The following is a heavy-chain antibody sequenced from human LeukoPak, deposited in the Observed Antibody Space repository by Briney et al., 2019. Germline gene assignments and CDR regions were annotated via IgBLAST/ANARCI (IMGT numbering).Heavy chain of an antibody. J-gene: IGHJ6*03. CDR2: INPNSGGT. CDR3: ARSAILWFGRPSDYYYYMDV. V-gene: IGHV1-2*02. D-gene: IGHD3-10*01. Sequence: ASVKVSCKASGYTFTGYYMHWVRQTPGQGLEWMGWINPNSGGTNYAQKFQGRVTMTRDTSISTAYMELSSLRSEDTAVYYCARSAILWFGRPSDYYYYMDVWGKGTTVTISS. CDR1: GYTFTGYY.